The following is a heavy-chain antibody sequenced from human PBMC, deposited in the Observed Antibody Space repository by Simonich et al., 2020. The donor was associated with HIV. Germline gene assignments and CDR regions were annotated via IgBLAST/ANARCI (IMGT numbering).Heavy chain of an antibody. Sequence: QVQLFQSGAEVKKPGASVKVSCKVSGHSLTDLSMHWVRQTPGKRLEWMGGFDPEVGETIYAQTFQDRVTMTEETSTDTAYMELSSLRFEDTALYYCATWEVKDDVLTGFSYWFFDLWGRGTLVTVSS. J-gene: IGHJ2*01. V-gene: IGHV1-24*01. D-gene: IGHD3-9*01. CDR3: ATWEVKDDVLTGFSYWFFDL. CDR1: GHSLTDLS. CDR2: FDPEVGET.